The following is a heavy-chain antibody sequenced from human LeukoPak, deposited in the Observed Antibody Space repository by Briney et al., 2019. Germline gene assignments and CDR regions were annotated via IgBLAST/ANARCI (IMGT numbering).Heavy chain of an antibody. V-gene: IGHV4-59*01. J-gene: IGHJ2*01. CDR1: GGSISSYY. D-gene: IGHD3-22*01. CDR2: IYYSGST. CDR3: ARKYYYDSSGYYYVLFPQHGGDWYSDL. Sequence: SETLSLTCTVSGGSISSYYWSWIRQPPGKGLEWIGYIYYSGSTNYNPSLKSRVTISVDTSKNQFSLKLSSVTAADTAVYYCARKYYYDSSGYYYVLFPQHGGDWYSDLWGRGTLVTVSS.